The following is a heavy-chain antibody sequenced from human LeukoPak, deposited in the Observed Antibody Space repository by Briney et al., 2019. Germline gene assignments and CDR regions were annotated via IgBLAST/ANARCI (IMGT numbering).Heavy chain of an antibody. CDR2: IRYDGSNK. CDR3: AKDRRYFDWSGYYFDY. J-gene: IGHJ4*02. CDR1: GFTFSSYG. Sequence: AGGSLRLSCAASGFTFSSYGMHWVRQAPGKGLEWVAFIRYDGSNKYYADSVKGRFTISRDNSKNTLYLQMNSLRAEDTAVYYCAKDRRYFDWSGYYFDYWGQGTLVTVSS. V-gene: IGHV3-30*02. D-gene: IGHD3-9*01.